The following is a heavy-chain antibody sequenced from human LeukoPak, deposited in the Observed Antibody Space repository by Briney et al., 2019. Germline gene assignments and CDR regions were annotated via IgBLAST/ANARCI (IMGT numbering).Heavy chain of an antibody. CDR1: GFTFSSYG. CDR3: AIDVRSPGPHSPHSMTLDY. J-gene: IGHJ4*02. V-gene: IGHV3-33*03. CDR2: IWYDGSNK. Sequence: GGSLRLSCAASGFTFSSYGMHWVPQAPGKGLEWVAVIWYDGSNKYYADSVKGRFTISRHNSKNTLYLQMNSLRAEEAVATHRAIDVRSPGPHSPHSMTLDYWGQGTLVTVSS. D-gene: IGHD3-10*02.